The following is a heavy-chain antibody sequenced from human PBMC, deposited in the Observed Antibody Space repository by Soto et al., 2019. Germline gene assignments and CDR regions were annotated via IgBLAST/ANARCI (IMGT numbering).Heavy chain of an antibody. CDR1: GFSFSTYS. V-gene: IGHV3-48*01. CDR2: ISSSSSTI. J-gene: IGHJ4*02. CDR3: AREKIWFGEAPGDY. Sequence: PGGSLRLSCAASGFSFSTYSINWFRQAPGKGLEWVSYISSSSSTIYYADSVKGRFTISRDNSKNTLYLQMNSLRAEDTAVYYCAREKIWFGEAPGDYWGQGTLVTVSS. D-gene: IGHD3-10*01.